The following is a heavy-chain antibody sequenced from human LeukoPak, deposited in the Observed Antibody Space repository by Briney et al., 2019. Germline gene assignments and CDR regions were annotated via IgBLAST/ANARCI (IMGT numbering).Heavy chain of an antibody. J-gene: IGHJ6*02. CDR3: TRLRHSNTDYYYYYGMDV. V-gene: IGHV3-73*01. Sequence: GGSLRPSCEASGFTFSGSAMHWVRQASGQGLEWVGRIRSTTDTAYAASVKGRFTISRDDSKNTAYLQMNSLKTEDAAVYYCTRLRHSNTDYYYYYGMDVWGQGTTVTVSS. D-gene: IGHD2/OR15-2a*01. CDR1: GFTFSGSA. CDR2: IRSTTDT.